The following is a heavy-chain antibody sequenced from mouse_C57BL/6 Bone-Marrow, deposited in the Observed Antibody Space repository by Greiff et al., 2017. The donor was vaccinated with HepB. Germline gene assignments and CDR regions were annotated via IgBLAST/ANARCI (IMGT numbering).Heavy chain of an antibody. CDR1: GYTFTSYW. D-gene: IGHD1-1*01. Sequence: VQLQQPGTELVKPGASVKLSCKASGYTFTSYWMHWVKQRPGQGLEWIGNIYPSNGGTNYNEKFKSKATLTVDTSSSTAYMQLSSLTSEDSSVYYGASVITSVRDYSAKGYWGQGTSVTVAS. V-gene: IGHV1-53*01. CDR3: ASVITSVRDYSAKGY. J-gene: IGHJ4*01. CDR2: IYPSNGGT.